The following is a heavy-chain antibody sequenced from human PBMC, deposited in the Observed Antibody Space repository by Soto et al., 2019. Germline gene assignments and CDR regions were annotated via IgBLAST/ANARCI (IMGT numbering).Heavy chain of an antibody. Sequence: GSLRLSCAASGFTFSSYAMSWVRQAPGKGLEWVSAISGSGGSTYYADSVKGRFTISRDNSKNTLYLQMNSLRAEDTAVYYCAKGQAMGNYYYYGMDVWGKGTTVTAPQ. D-gene: IGHD5-18*01. CDR1: GFTFSSYA. J-gene: IGHJ6*04. CDR2: ISGSGGST. V-gene: IGHV3-23*01. CDR3: AKGQAMGNYYYYGMDV.